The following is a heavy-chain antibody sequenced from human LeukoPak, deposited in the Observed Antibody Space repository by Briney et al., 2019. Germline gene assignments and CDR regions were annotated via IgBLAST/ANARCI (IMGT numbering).Heavy chain of an antibody. V-gene: IGHV3-64*01. CDR1: GFTFRSYG. J-gene: IGHJ1*01. Sequence: GGSLRLSCSASGFTFRSYGMHWVRQAPGKGLEYVSAISSNGGRTYYANSVKGRFTISRDNSRNTLYLQMGSLRAEDMAVYYCATYYYDSGGFHFHHWGQGTLVTVSS. CDR2: ISSNGGRT. D-gene: IGHD3-22*01. CDR3: ATYYYDSGGFHFHH.